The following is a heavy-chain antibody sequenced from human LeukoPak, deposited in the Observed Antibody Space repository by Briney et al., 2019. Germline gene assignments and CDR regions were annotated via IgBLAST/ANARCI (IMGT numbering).Heavy chain of an antibody. CDR1: GYTFTSYY. D-gene: IGHD3-10*01. CDR3: ARDYYGSGSYPPAFVY. CDR2: INPSGGST. V-gene: IGHV1-46*01. J-gene: IGHJ4*02. Sequence: ASVKVSCKASGYTFTSYYMHWVRQAPGQGLEWMGIINPSGGSTSYAQKFQGRVTMTRDTSTSTVYMEQSSLRSEDTAVYYCARDYYGSGSYPPAFVYWGQGTLVTVSS.